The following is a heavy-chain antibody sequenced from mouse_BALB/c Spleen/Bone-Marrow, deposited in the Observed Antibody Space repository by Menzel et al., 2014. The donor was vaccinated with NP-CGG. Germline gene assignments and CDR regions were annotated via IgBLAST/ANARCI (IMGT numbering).Heavy chain of an antibody. J-gene: IGHJ2*01. CDR3: AFGNYDFDY. D-gene: IGHD2-1*01. Sequence: QVQLQESGAELVRPGSSVKISCKASGYAFSSYWMNWVKQRPGQGLEWIGQIYPGDGDTNYSGKFKGKATLTADESSSTAYMQLSSLTSEDSAVYFCAFGNYDFDYWGQGTTLTVSS. CDR2: IYPGDGDT. CDR1: GYAFSSYW. V-gene: IGHV1-80*01.